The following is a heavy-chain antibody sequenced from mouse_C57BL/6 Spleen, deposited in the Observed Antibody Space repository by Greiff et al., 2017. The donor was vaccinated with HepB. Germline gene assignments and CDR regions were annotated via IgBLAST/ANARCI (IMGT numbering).Heavy chain of an antibody. V-gene: IGHV1-72*01. Sequence: QVHVKQPGAELVKPGASVKLSCKASGYTFTSYWMHWVKQRPGRGLEWIGRIDPNSGGTKYNEKFKSKATLTVDKPSSTAYMQLSSLTSEDSAVYYCARYYGSSYDWYFDVWGTGTTVTVSS. CDR2: IDPNSGGT. CDR3: ARYYGSSYDWYFDV. CDR1: GYTFTSYW. D-gene: IGHD1-1*01. J-gene: IGHJ1*03.